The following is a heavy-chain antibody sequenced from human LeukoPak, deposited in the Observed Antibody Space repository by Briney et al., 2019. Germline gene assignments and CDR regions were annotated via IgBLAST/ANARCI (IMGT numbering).Heavy chain of an antibody. D-gene: IGHD1-7*01. CDR2: ISNNGNST. CDR3: AKRRGLELLYYYYMDV. J-gene: IGHJ6*03. V-gene: IGHV3-64*01. CDR1: GFTFSSYA. Sequence: GGSLRLSCAASGFTFSSYAMHWVRQAPGKGLEYVSGISNNGNSTYYANSVKGRLTISRDKSKNTLYLQMGSLRAEDMAVYYCAKRRGLELLYYYYMDVWGKGTTVTVSS.